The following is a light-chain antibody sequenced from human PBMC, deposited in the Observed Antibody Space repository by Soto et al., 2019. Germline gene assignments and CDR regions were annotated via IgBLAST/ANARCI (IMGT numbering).Light chain of an antibody. V-gene: IGKV1-5*03. CDR1: QSISRW. Sequence: DIQMTQSPSTLSASVGDRVTITCRASQSISRWLAWYQQKPEKAPKLLIYQASVIESGVPSRFSGSGSGTEFTLTISSLQPDDFATSYYQQFDSYSLMWTFGQGTKVEIK. CDR3: QQFDSYSLMWT. J-gene: IGKJ1*01. CDR2: QAS.